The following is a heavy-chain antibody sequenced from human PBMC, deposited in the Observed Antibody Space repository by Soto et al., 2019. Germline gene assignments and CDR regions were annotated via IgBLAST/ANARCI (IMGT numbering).Heavy chain of an antibody. CDR2: IWYDGSNK. CDR3: AREGSVVVIGGLDY. CDR1: GFTFSSYG. V-gene: IGHV3-33*01. D-gene: IGHD3-22*01. Sequence: QVQLVESGGGVVQPGRSLRLSCAASGFTFSSYGMHWVRQAPGKGLEWVAVIWYDGSNKYYADSVKGRFTISRDNSKNTLYLQMNSLRAEDTAVYYCAREGSVVVIGGLDYWGQGTLVTVSS. J-gene: IGHJ4*02.